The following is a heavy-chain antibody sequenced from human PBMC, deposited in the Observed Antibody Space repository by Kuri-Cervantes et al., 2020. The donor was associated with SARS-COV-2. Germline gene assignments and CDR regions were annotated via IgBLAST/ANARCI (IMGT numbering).Heavy chain of an antibody. J-gene: IGHJ3*02. V-gene: IGHV3-30*02. D-gene: IGHD1-14*01. Sequence: GGSLRLSCAASGFTFSNYAMSWVRQASGKGLEWVAFIRYDGSNKYYADSVKGRFTISRGNSKNTLYLQMNSLRAEDTAVYYCATKPPGVNDAFDIWGQGTMVTVSS. CDR2: IRYDGSNK. CDR3: ATKPPGVNDAFDI. CDR1: GFTFSNYA.